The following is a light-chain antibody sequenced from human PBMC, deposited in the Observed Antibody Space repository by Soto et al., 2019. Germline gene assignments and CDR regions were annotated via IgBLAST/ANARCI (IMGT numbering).Light chain of an antibody. J-gene: IGLJ1*01. CDR2: EVT. CDR1: SSDIGGYNY. CDR3: SSYTTSSTVV. V-gene: IGLV2-14*01. Sequence: QSALTQPASVSGSPGQSITISCTGTSSDIGGYNYVSWYQQHPGKPPKLMIYEVTDRPSGVSNRFSGSKSGNTASLTISGLQPEDEADYYCSSYTTSSTVVFGTGTKLTVL.